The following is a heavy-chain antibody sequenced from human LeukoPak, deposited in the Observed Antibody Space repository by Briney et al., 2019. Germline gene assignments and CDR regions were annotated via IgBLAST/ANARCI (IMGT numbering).Heavy chain of an antibody. D-gene: IGHD5-12*01. CDR2: ISGSGGST. Sequence: GGSLRLSCAASGFTFSSYAMSWVRQAPGEGLEWVSAISGSGGSTYYADSVKGRFTISRDNSKNTLYLQMNSLRAEDTAVYYCAKDQVVATIINWFDPWGQGTLVTVSS. V-gene: IGHV3-23*01. CDR1: GFTFSSYA. J-gene: IGHJ5*02. CDR3: AKDQVVATIINWFDP.